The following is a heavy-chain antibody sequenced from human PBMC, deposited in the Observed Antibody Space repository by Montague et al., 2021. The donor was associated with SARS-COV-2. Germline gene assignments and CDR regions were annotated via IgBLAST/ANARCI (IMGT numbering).Heavy chain of an antibody. CDR2: ISNSGIT. Sequence: SETLSLTCSVSGAPMRTYYWTWIRGSPGRGLERIGYISNSGITNYNPSLKSRATISLDTSKTQFSLKLTSVTTSDTALYYCARDLGWGRWYIDVWGRGTLVTVSS. J-gene: IGHJ2*01. CDR3: ARDLGWGRWYIDV. D-gene: IGHD1-26*01. V-gene: IGHV4-59*01. CDR1: GAPMRTYY.